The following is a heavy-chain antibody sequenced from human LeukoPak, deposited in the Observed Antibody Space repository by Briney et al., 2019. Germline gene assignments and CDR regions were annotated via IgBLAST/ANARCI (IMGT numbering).Heavy chain of an antibody. D-gene: IGHD3-10*01. CDR2: INHSGST. J-gene: IGHJ6*03. Sequence: SETLSLTCAVYGGSFSGYYWSWIRQPPGKGLEWIGEINHSGSTNYNPSLKSRVTISVDTSKNQFSLKLSPVTAADTAVYYCARDRGFMVRGSRRGYDDYYYYMDVWGKGTTVTISS. V-gene: IGHV4-34*01. CDR1: GGSFSGYY. CDR3: ARDRGFMVRGSRRGYDDYYYYMDV.